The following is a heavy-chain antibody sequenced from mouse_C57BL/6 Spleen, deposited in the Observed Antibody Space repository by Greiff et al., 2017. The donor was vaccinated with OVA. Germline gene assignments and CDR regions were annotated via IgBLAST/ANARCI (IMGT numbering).Heavy chain of an antibody. CDR3: ARWGGWLRQGFDY. V-gene: IGHV5-9*01. J-gene: IGHJ2*01. D-gene: IGHD2-2*01. Sequence: EVQRVESGGGLVKPGGSLKLSCAASGFTFSSYTMSWVRQTPEKRLEWVATISGGGGNTYYPDSVKGRFPISRDNAKNTLYLQMSSRRSEDTALYYWARWGGWLRQGFDYWGQGTTLTVSS. CDR2: ISGGGGNT. CDR1: GFTFSSYT.